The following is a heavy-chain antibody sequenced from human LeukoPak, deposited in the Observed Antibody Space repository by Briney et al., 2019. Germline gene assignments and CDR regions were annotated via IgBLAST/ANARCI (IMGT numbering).Heavy chain of an antibody. J-gene: IGHJ6*02. Sequence: SETLSLTCTVSGGSISSYYWSWIRQPPGKGLEWIGYIYYSGSTNYNPSLKSRVTISVDTSKNQFSLKLSSVTAADTAVYYCARVDELYYYYGMDVWGQGTLVTVSS. V-gene: IGHV4-59*01. D-gene: IGHD1-7*01. CDR2: IYYSGST. CDR3: ARVDELYYYYGMDV. CDR1: GGSISSYY.